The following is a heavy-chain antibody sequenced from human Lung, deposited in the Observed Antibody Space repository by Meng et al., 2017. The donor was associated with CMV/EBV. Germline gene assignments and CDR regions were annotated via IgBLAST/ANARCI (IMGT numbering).Heavy chain of an antibody. J-gene: IGHJ6*04. CDR3: ARDPHTLYDSSGYYYYYGMDV. Sequence: SVKVSCKASGGTFSSYAISWVRQAPGQGLEWMGGIIPIFGTANYAQKFQGRVTITTDESTSTAYMELSSLRSEDTAVYYCARDPHTLYDSSGYYYYYGMDVWGKGTTVTGSS. D-gene: IGHD3-22*01. V-gene: IGHV1-69*05. CDR1: GGTFSSYA. CDR2: IIPIFGTA.